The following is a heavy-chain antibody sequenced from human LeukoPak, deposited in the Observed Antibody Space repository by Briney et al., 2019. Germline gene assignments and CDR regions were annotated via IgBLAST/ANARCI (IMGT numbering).Heavy chain of an antibody. CDR2: ISSSGRTI. CDR1: GFTLSSYE. V-gene: IGHV3-48*03. J-gene: IGHJ5*02. D-gene: IGHD5-24*01. CDR3: ARASDPWLQLT. Sequence: GGSLRLSCAVSGFTLSSYEMNWVRQAPGKGLEWVSYISSSGRTIYYADSVKGRFTISRDNAKNSLYLQMNSLRAEDTAVYYCARASDPWLQLTWGQGTLVTVSS.